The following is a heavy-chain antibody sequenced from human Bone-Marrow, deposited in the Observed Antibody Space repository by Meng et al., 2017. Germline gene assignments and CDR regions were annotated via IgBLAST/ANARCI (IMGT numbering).Heavy chain of an antibody. CDR1: GFTFSSYW. V-gene: IGHV3-74*01. D-gene: IGHD4-17*01. Sequence: GESLKISCAASGFTFSSYWMHWVRQAPGKGLVWVSRINSDGSSTSYADSVKGRFTISRDNAKNTLYLQMNSLRAEDTAVYYCAREPRDYGDYSRWGQGTRVTGSS. J-gene: IGHJ4*02. CDR3: AREPRDYGDYSR. CDR2: INSDGSST.